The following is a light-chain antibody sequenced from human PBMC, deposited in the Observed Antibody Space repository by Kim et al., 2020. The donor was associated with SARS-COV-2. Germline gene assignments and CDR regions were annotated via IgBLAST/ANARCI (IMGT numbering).Light chain of an antibody. CDR3: SSYSSSTTLL. V-gene: IGLV2-14*03. J-gene: IGLJ2*01. CDR2: DVA. CDR1: SSDIGRFDY. Sequence: QSALTQPASVSGSPGQSITISCSGTSSDIGRFDYVSWYQQHPGKAPKLLIYDVAKRPSGLSNRFSGSKSGNTASLTISGLQPEDEADYYCSSYSSSTTLLFGGGTQLTVL.